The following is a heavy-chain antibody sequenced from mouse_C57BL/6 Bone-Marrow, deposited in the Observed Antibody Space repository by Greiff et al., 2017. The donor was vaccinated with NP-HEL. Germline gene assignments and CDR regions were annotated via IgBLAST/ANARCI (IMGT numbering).Heavy chain of an antibody. Sequence: VQLQQPGTELVKPGASVKLSCKASGYTFTSYWMHWVKQRPGQGLEWIGNINPSNGGTNYNEKFKSKATLTVDKSSSTAYMQLSSLTSEDSAVYYCARSGYYLYWYFDVWGTGTTVTVSS. CDR1: GYTFTSYW. D-gene: IGHD2-3*01. J-gene: IGHJ1*03. V-gene: IGHV1-53*01. CDR3: ARSGYYLYWYFDV. CDR2: INPSNGGT.